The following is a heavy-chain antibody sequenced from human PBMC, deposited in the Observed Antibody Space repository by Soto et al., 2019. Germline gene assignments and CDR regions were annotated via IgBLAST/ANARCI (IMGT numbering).Heavy chain of an antibody. D-gene: IGHD5-12*01. CDR3: ARERGEGVATIGDDYYYYGMDV. CDR2: IIPIFGTA. J-gene: IGHJ6*02. CDR1: GGTSSSYA. V-gene: IGHV1-69*06. Sequence: GASVKVSCKASGGTSSSYAISWVRQAPGQGLEWMGGIIPIFGTANYAQKFPGRVTITADKSTSTAYMELSSLRSEDTAVYYCARERGEGVATIGDDYYYYGMDVWGQGTTVTVSS.